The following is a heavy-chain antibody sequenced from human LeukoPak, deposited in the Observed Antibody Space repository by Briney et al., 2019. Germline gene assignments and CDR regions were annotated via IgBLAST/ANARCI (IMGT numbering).Heavy chain of an antibody. Sequence: GGSLRLSXAASGFTFSSYAMSWVRQAPGKGVEWVSAISGSGGSTYYADSVKGRFTISRDNSKNTLYLHMNSLRAEDTAVYYCATNTIFGVAYFDYWGQGTLVTVSS. J-gene: IGHJ4*02. D-gene: IGHD3-3*01. V-gene: IGHV3-23*01. CDR3: ATNTIFGVAYFDY. CDR2: ISGSGGST. CDR1: GFTFSSYA.